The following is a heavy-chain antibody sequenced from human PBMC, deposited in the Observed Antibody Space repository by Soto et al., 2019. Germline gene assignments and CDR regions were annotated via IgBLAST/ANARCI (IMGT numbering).Heavy chain of an antibody. J-gene: IGHJ6*02. CDR1: GGSFSGYY. CDR2: INHSGST. V-gene: IGHV4-34*01. D-gene: IGHD6-6*01. Sequence: SETLSLTCAVYGGSFSGYYWSWIRQPPGKGLEWIGEINHSGSTNYNPSLKSRVTISVDTSKNQFSLKLSSVTAADTAVYYCARGLAARPSYFYYYYGMDVWGQGTTVTVPS. CDR3: ARGLAARPSYFYYYYGMDV.